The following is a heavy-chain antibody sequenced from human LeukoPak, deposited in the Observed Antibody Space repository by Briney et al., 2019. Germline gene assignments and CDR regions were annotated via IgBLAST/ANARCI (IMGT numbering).Heavy chain of an antibody. CDR1: GFTFSRFG. CDR3: ARDFSYGVKGAFEY. CDR2: LRYDGSDK. D-gene: IGHD3-10*01. J-gene: IGHJ4*02. V-gene: IGHV3-30*02. Sequence: PSGGSLRLSCAASGFTFSRFGMHWVRQGPGKGLEWAAFLRYDGSDKSYAESVKGRFIISRDNSKNILYVQMDSLRTEDTGVYFCARDFSYGVKGAFEYWGQGTLVTVSS.